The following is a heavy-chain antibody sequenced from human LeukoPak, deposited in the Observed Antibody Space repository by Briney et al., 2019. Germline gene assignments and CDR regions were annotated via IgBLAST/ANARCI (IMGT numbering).Heavy chain of an antibody. D-gene: IGHD2-2*01. CDR2: IHPSTSAT. CDR3: ARDGPTAAPFDY. V-gene: IGHV1-46*01. J-gene: IGHJ4*02. CDR1: GYTSTTYY. Sequence: ASVKVSCKASGYTSTTYYVHWVRQAPGQGLEWMGIIHPSTSATSYAQKFQGRITLTRDTSTTTVYMEVNSLTSEDTAVYFCARDGPTAAPFDYWGQGTLVTVSS.